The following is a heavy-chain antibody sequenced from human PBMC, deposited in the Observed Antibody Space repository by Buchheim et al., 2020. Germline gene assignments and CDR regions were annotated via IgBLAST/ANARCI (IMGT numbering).Heavy chain of an antibody. CDR1: GFTFSSYG. Sequence: QVQLVESGGGVVQPGRSLRLSCAASGFTFSSYGMHWVRQAPGKGLEWVAVISYDGSNKYYADSVKGRFTISRDNSKNTLYLQMNSLRAEDTAVYYCAKDILGYFDYWGQGTL. D-gene: IGHD2-8*02. J-gene: IGHJ4*02. CDR3: AKDILGYFDY. V-gene: IGHV3-30*18. CDR2: ISYDGSNK.